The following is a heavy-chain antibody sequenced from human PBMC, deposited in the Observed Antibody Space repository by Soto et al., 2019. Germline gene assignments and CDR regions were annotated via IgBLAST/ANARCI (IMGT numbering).Heavy chain of an antibody. CDR3: ARTSAAGKYYYGMDV. J-gene: IGHJ6*02. Sequence: PGESLKLSYTGSGYSFTSYWIGWVRQMPGKGLEWMGIIYPGDSDTRYSPSFQGQVTISADKSISTAYLQWSSLKASDTAMYYCARTSAAGKYYYGMDVWGQGTTVTVSS. CDR1: GYSFTSYW. V-gene: IGHV5-51*01. CDR2: IYPGDSDT. D-gene: IGHD6-13*01.